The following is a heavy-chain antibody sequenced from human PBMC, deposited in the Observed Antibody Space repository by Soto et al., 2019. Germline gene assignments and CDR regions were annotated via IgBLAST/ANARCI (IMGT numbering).Heavy chain of an antibody. CDR3: ARDLGGTRNNWFDP. V-gene: IGHV4-31*03. CDR2: IYYSGST. Sequence: SETLSLTCTVSGVSISSGGYYWSWIRQHPGKGLEWIGYIYYSGSTYYNPSLKSRVTISVDTSKNQFSLKLSSVTAADTAVYYCARDLGGTRNNWFDPWGQGTLVTVSS. J-gene: IGHJ5*02. D-gene: IGHD2-15*01. CDR1: GVSISSGGYY.